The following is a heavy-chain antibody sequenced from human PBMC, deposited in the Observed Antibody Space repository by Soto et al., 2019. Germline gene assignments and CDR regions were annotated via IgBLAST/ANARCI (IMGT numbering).Heavy chain of an antibody. J-gene: IGHJ6*02. CDR3: ARASLGTYYDFWSGYLNGMDV. Sequence: ASVKVSCKASGYTFTSYAMHWVRQAPGQRLEWMGWINAGNGNTKYSQKFQGRVTITRDTSASTAYMELSSLRSEDTAVYYCARASLGTYYDFWSGYLNGMDVWGQGTTVTVSS. CDR2: INAGNGNT. V-gene: IGHV1-3*01. CDR1: GYTFTSYA. D-gene: IGHD3-3*01.